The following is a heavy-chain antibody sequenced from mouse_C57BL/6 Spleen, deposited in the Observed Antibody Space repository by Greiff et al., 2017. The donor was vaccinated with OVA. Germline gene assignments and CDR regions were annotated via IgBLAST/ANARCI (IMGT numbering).Heavy chain of an antibody. Sequence: VQLQESGSELARPGASVQLSCKASGYTFTSYGISWVKQRTGQGLEWIGEIYPRSGNTYYTEKFKGKATLTADKSSSTAYMELRSLTSEDSAVYFCARVTGYYFDYWGQGTTLTVSS. CDR2: IYPRSGNT. V-gene: IGHV1-81*01. J-gene: IGHJ2*01. CDR3: ARVTGYYFDY. CDR1: GYTFTSYG. D-gene: IGHD4-1*01.